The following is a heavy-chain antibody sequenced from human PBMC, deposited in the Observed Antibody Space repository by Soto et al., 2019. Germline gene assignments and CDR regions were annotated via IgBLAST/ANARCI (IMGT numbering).Heavy chain of an antibody. V-gene: IGHV3-21*01. D-gene: IGHD6-19*01. CDR1: GFTFSSYS. Sequence: GGSLRLSCAASGFTFSSYSMNWVRQAPGKGLEWVSSISSSSSYIYYADSVKGRFTISRDNAKNSLYLQMNSLRAEDTAVYYCAREERVAVYNCFDPWGQGTLVTVSS. CDR2: ISSSSSYI. CDR3: AREERVAVYNCFDP. J-gene: IGHJ5*02.